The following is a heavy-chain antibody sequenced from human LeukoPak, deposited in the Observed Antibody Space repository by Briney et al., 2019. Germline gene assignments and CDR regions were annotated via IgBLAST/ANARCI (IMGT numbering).Heavy chain of an antibody. Sequence: GGSLRLSCEASGSSFDNYAMSWVRQAPGKGLVWVSTIGISAGSTYYADAVKGRFTISRDNSKKTVILQMNRLRVEDTAVYYCARDIGGNSGLGDAFDIWGQGTMVTVSS. CDR2: IGISAGST. CDR1: GSSFDNYA. J-gene: IGHJ3*02. D-gene: IGHD4-23*01. V-gene: IGHV3-23*01. CDR3: ARDIGGNSGLGDAFDI.